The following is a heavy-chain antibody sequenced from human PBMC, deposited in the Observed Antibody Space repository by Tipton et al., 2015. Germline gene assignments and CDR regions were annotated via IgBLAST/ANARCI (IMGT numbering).Heavy chain of an antibody. CDR3: ARGGALSIYYFYAGMDV. J-gene: IGHJ6*02. CDR1: GFTFSDYY. V-gene: IGHV1-2*02. CDR2: IRPRSGGT. D-gene: IGHD2/OR15-2a*01. Sequence: QLVQSGAEVRKPGASVKVSCKASGFTFSDYYMHWVRQAPGQGLERVGWIRPRSGGTNYAQNFRHRVTMTRDTSINTVYMELSSLRSDDTAVYYCARGGALSIYYFYAGMDVWGQGTTVTVSS.